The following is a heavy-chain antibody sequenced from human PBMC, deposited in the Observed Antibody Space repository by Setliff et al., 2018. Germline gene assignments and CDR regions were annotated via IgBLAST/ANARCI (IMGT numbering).Heavy chain of an antibody. Sequence: GGSLRLSCAASTFALSSYWMNWVRQAPGKGLEWVANIKEDGSEKHYVDSVRGRFTISRDNAKNSLFLQMNSLRVEDTAVYYCARGAYYYESSGYPPMVWGQGTLVTVSS. CDR3: ARGAYYYESSGYPPMV. CDR2: IKEDGSEK. V-gene: IGHV3-7*03. CDR1: TFALSSYW. D-gene: IGHD3-22*01. J-gene: IGHJ4*02.